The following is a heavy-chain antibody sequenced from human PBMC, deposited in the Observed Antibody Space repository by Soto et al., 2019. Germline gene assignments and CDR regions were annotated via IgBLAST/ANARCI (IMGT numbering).Heavy chain of an antibody. CDR3: ARDRIRIRENQWCMLQCGWFDP. J-gene: IGHJ5*02. D-gene: IGHD2-8*01. Sequence: QVQLVQSGAEVKKPGASVKVSCKASGYTFTSYYMHWVRQAPGQGLEWMGIINPSGGSTSYAQKFQGRVTMTRDTSRSTVYMELSSLRSENTAVYYCARDRIRIRENQWCMLQCGWFDPWGQGTLVTVSS. V-gene: IGHV1-46*01. CDR2: INPSGGST. CDR1: GYTFTSYY.